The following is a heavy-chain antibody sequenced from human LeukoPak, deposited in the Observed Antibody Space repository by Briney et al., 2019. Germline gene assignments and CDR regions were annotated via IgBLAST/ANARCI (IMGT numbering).Heavy chain of an antibody. J-gene: IGHJ4*02. Sequence: PSETLSLTCTVSGGSISSYYWTWIRQPPGKGLEWIGYIYYSGSTNYNPSLKSRVTISVDTSKNQFSLKLSSVTAADTAVYYCAAVGATLGGDYWGQGTLVTVSS. D-gene: IGHD1-26*01. CDR2: IYYSGST. CDR3: AAVGATLGGDY. CDR1: GGSISSYY. V-gene: IGHV4-59*12.